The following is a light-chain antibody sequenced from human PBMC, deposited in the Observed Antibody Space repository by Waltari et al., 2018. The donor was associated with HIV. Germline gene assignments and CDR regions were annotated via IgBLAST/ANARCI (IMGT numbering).Light chain of an antibody. CDR3: CSHAGNFIFA. Sequence: QSALTQPHSVSGSPGQSLTIPCTGTSSYVDTFVSWYQQHPGKAPKVIIYDVNKRPSGVPYRFSGSKSGNTAFLTISGLQAEDEAEYHCCSHAGNFIFAFGSGTKVTVL. J-gene: IGLJ1*01. V-gene: IGLV2-11*01. CDR2: DVN. CDR1: SSYVDTF.